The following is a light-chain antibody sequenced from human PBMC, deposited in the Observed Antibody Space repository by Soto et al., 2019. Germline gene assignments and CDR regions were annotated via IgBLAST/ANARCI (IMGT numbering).Light chain of an antibody. CDR1: QDINNY. V-gene: IGKV1-33*01. Sequence: DIQMTQSPSSLSASVGDRVTITCQASQDINNYLNWYQQKPGKAPKLLIYDASNLEIGVPSRFSGGGYGTDFAFTISSLQPEDIATYYCQQYNSLSSATFGGGTKVDIK. J-gene: IGKJ4*01. CDR3: QQYNSLSSAT. CDR2: DAS.